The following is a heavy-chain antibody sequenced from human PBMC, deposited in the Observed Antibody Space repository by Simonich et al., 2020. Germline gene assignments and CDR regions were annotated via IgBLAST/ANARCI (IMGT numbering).Heavy chain of an antibody. CDR1: GYTFTGYY. V-gene: IGHV1-2*02. CDR2: SNPNSGGT. D-gene: IGHD7-27*01. CDR3: ARGALTGDYYYMDV. J-gene: IGHJ6*03. Sequence: QVQLVQSGAEGKKPGASVKVSCKASGYTFTGYYMHWGREAPGQGLEWRGWSNPNSGGTNYAQKFQGRVTMTRDTSTSTAYMELSRLRSDDTAVYYCARGALTGDYYYMDVWGKGTTVTVSS.